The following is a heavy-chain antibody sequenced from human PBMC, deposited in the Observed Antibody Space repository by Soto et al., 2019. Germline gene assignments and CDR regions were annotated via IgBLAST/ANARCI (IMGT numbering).Heavy chain of an antibody. D-gene: IGHD2-2*01. Sequence: QVQLVQSGAEVKKPGASVKVSCKASGYTFTGYYMHWVRQAPGQGLEWMGWINPNSGGTNYAQKLQGWDTMTRDTSSSTAYMELSRLRSDDTAVYYCARGVRGIVVVPADGGHNWFDPWGQGTLVTVSS. CDR2: INPNSGGT. J-gene: IGHJ5*02. CDR3: ARGVRGIVVVPADGGHNWFDP. V-gene: IGHV1-2*04. CDR1: GYTFTGYY.